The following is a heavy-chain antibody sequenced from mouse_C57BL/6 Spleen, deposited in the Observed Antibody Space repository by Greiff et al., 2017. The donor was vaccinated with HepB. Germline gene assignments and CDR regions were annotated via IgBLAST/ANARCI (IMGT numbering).Heavy chain of an antibody. Sequence: QVQLQQSGAELVRPGASVKLSCKASGYTFTDYYINWVKQRPGQGLEWIARIYPGSGNTYYNEKFKGKSTLTADKTSSTAYMKLSSLTSEDSAVYFCARRGDDEDYIDDRGQGTTLTVSS. CDR1: GYTFTDYY. CDR3: ARRGDDEDYIDD. CDR2: IYPGSGNT. J-gene: IGHJ2*01. V-gene: IGHV1-76*01.